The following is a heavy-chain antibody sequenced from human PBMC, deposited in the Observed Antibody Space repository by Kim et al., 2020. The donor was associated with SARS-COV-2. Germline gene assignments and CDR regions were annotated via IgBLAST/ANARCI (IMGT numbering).Heavy chain of an antibody. V-gene: IGHV1-69*13. J-gene: IGHJ4*02. Sequence: SVKVSCKASGGTFSSYAISWVRQAPGQGLEWMGGIIPIFGTANYAQKFQGRVTITADESTSTAYMELSSLRSEDTAVYYCARGVGNYYDSSGYYIFDYWGQGTLVTVSS. CDR2: IIPIFGTA. CDR1: GGTFSSYA. CDR3: ARGVGNYYDSSGYYIFDY. D-gene: IGHD3-22*01.